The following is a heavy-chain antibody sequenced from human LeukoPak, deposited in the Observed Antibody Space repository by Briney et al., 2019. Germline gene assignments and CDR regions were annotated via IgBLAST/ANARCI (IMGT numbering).Heavy chain of an antibody. CDR2: IKHDGSEQ. V-gene: IGHV3-7*01. CDR1: GFTFSSYE. CDR3: ARDKSYFYDTSGSRFDS. D-gene: IGHD3-22*01. Sequence: GGSLRLSCAASGFTFSSYEMNWVRQAPGKGLEWVANIKHDGSEQYYVDSVKGRFTISRDNAKNSLYLQMNILRAEDTAVYYCARDKSYFYDTSGSRFDSWGQGTLVTVSS. J-gene: IGHJ4*02.